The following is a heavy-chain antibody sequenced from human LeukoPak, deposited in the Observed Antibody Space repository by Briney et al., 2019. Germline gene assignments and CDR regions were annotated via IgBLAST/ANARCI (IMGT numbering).Heavy chain of an antibody. J-gene: IGHJ4*02. V-gene: IGHV3-21*01. Sequence: GVPLRLSCAASGFTFCSYSMIWVPQAPGKGREGVSSISSSSSYIYYADSVKGRFTISRDNAKNSMYLQMKSLRAEDTAVYYCARDFQRGYSGYNIFDYWGQGTLVTVSS. CDR1: GFTFCSYS. CDR2: ISSSSSYI. D-gene: IGHD5-12*01. CDR3: ARDFQRGYSGYNIFDY.